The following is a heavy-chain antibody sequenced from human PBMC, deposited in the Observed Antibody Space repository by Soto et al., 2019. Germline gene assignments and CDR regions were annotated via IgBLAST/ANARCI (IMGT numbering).Heavy chain of an antibody. CDR3: ATYDYIWGSYRYTRFDY. J-gene: IGHJ4*02. CDR1: GYILTSYD. D-gene: IGHD3-16*02. CDR2: MNPNSGNT. Sequence: ASVKVSCKASGYILTSYDINWVRQATGQGLEWMGWMNPNSGNTGYAQKFQGRVTMTRNTSISTAYMELSSLRSEDTAVYYCATYDYIWGSYRYTRFDYWGQGTLVTVSS. V-gene: IGHV1-8*01.